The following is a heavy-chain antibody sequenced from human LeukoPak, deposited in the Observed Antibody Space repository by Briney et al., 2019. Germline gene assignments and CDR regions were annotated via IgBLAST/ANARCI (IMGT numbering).Heavy chain of an antibody. D-gene: IGHD3-22*01. V-gene: IGHV3-23*01. CDR2: ISGSGGST. Sequence: GGSLRLSCAASGFTFSSYAMSWVRQAPGKGLEWVSAISGSGGSTYYADSVKGRFTISRDNSKNTLYLQMNSLRAEDTAVYYCAKEALTYYYDSSGYFPGAFDIWAKGQWSPSLQ. CDR3: AKEALTYYYDSSGYFPGAFDI. CDR1: GFTFSSYA. J-gene: IGHJ3*02.